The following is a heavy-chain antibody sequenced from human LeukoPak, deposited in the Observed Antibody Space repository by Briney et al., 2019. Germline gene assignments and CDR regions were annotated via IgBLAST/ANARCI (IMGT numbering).Heavy chain of an antibody. Sequence: ASVKVSCKASGYTFTGYYMHWVRQAPGQGLEWMGWINPNSGGTNYAQKFQGRVTMTRDTSISTAYMELSRLRSDDTAVYYCTTGACSRTSCYPSFDYWGQGTLVTVSS. J-gene: IGHJ4*02. CDR1: GYTFTGYY. V-gene: IGHV1-2*02. D-gene: IGHD2-2*01. CDR2: INPNSGGT. CDR3: TTGACSRTSCYPSFDY.